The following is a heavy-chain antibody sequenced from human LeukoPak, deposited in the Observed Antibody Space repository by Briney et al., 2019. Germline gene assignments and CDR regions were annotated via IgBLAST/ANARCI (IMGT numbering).Heavy chain of an antibody. CDR3: ARDGRSYGYGDLDY. CDR1: GGSISSGGYY. CDR2: IYYSGST. D-gene: IGHD5-18*01. J-gene: IGHJ4*02. Sequence: SETLSLTCTVSGGSISSGGYYWTWIRQHPGKGLEWIGYIYYSGSTYYNPSLKSRVTISVDTSKNQFSLNLSSVTAADTAAYYCARDGRSYGYGDLDYWGQGNLVTVSS. V-gene: IGHV4-31*03.